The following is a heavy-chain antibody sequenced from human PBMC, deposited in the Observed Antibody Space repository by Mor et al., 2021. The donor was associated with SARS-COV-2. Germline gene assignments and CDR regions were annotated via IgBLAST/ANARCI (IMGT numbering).Heavy chain of an antibody. J-gene: IGHJ4*01. CDR3: ARDTQDGSDY. Sequence: GQKLEWVSYINGSGTPMFYANSVKGRFIISRDNGKSSLYLQMTSLRAEDTAVYFCARDTQDGSDYWGRGTLVTVS. CDR2: INGSGTPM. V-gene: IGHV3-11*01. D-gene: IGHD5-12*01.